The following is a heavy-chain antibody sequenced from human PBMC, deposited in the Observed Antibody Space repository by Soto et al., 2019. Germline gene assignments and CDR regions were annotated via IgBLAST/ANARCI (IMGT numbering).Heavy chain of an antibody. CDR1: GGSISSYY. CDR2: IYYSGST. J-gene: IGHJ4*02. D-gene: IGHD3-10*01. Sequence: QVQLQESGPGLVKPSETLSLTCTVSGGSISSYYWSWIRQPPGKGLEWIGYIYYSGSTNYNPSLKSRVTISVDTSKNQFSLMLSSVTAADTAVYYCARVGVRGYYFDYWGQGTLVTVSS. V-gene: IGHV4-59*01. CDR3: ARVGVRGYYFDY.